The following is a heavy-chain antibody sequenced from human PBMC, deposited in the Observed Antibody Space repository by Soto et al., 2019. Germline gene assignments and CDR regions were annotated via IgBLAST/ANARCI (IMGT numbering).Heavy chain of an antibody. CDR2: IKSKTDGGTT. V-gene: IGHV3-15*01. Sequence: GGSLRLSRAASGFTFSNAWMSWVRQAPGKGLEWVGRIKSKTDGGTTDYAAPVKGRFTISRDDSKNTLYLQMNSLKTEDTALYFCTTGYCSSTSCYDAFDIWGQGTMVTVSS. D-gene: IGHD2-2*01. J-gene: IGHJ3*02. CDR1: GFTFSNAW. CDR3: TTGYCSSTSCYDAFDI.